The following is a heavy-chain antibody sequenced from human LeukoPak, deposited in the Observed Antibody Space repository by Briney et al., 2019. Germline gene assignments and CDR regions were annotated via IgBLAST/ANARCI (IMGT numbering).Heavy chain of an antibody. J-gene: IGHJ3*02. CDR2: ISGSSTNR. Sequence: GGSLRLSCAASGSTFSSYAMNWVRQAPWKGLEWVSFISGSSTNRFYADSVKGRFTISRDDAKNSLYLEMNSLRVEDTAVYYCARENFMATSGTTFDIWGQGTMVTVSS. CDR3: ARENFMATSGTTFDI. CDR1: GSTFSSYA. D-gene: IGHD1-1*01. V-gene: IGHV3-21*06.